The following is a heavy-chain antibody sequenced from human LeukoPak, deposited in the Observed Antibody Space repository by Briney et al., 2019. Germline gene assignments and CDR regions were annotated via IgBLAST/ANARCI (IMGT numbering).Heavy chain of an antibody. CDR2: IHIYRGNT. V-gene: IGHV1-18*01. J-gene: IGHJ5*02. Sequence: ASVKVSCKASGYGSSNYGISWVRQAPGQGLEWMGWIHIYRGNTNYAQKFQGRVTMTTDTSTSTVYMEVRGLRSDDTAMYYCARDVGITVADSFDPWGQGTLVTVSS. CDR1: GYGSSNYG. CDR3: ARDVGITVADSFDP. D-gene: IGHD6-13*01.